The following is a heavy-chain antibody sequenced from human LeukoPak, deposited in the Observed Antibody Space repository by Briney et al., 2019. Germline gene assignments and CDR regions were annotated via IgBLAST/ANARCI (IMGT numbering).Heavy chain of an antibody. V-gene: IGHV1-69*04. CDR2: IVPIPDVA. Sequence: ASVKVSCKTPADTFSNYAISWVRQAPGHGLEWMGRIVPIPDVAAYAPKYQARVTITAEKSTTTAQLDMRRLRFEATAVYCCTRESTTATYSHDNSGHFDYWGQGTTVTVSA. J-gene: IGHJ4*02. CDR3: TRESTTATYSHDNSGHFDY. CDR1: ADTFSNYA. D-gene: IGHD3-22*01.